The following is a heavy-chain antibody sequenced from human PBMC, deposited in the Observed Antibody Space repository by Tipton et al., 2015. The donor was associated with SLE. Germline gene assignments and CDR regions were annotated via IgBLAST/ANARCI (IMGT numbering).Heavy chain of an antibody. Sequence: QLVQSGAEVKKPGSSVKVSCKASGGAFDNYAFIWARQAPGQGLEWMGGTIPVFGTTNYAQKFQGRVSITTDASTYTAFMELRSLRSDDTAVYYCATNGPNYYCFYMDVWGRGTAVTVSS. J-gene: IGHJ6*03. CDR1: GGAFDNYA. D-gene: IGHD1-1*01. CDR2: TIPVFGTT. V-gene: IGHV1-69*05. CDR3: ATNGPNYYCFYMDV.